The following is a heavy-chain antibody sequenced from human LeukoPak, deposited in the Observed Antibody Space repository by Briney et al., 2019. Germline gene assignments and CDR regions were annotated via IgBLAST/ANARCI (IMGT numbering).Heavy chain of an antibody. V-gene: IGHV4-39*07. CDR3: ARVISGIAAAAGN. J-gene: IGHJ4*02. D-gene: IGHD6-13*01. CDR2: IYYSGST. Sequence: SETLSLTCTVSGGSISSSSYYWGWIRQPPGKGLEWIGTIYYSGSTYYNPSLKSRVTLSVDTSKNQFSLKLSSVTAADTAVYYCARVISGIAAAAGNWGQGTLVTVSS. CDR1: GGSISSSSYY.